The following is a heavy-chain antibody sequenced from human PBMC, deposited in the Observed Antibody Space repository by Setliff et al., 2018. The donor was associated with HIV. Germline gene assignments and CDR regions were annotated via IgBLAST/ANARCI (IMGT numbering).Heavy chain of an antibody. CDR2: FDPEDGET. J-gene: IGHJ1*01. CDR1: GYTLTELS. Sequence: ASVKVSCKISGYTLTELSIHWVRQAPGKGLEWMANFDPEDGETFYAQKFQGRLTMTEDTSTDAAYMELSSLRSDDTAMYYCATDPGYSSTWYSESFQHWGQGTEVTVSS. CDR3: ATDPGYSSTWYSESFQH. V-gene: IGHV1-24*01. D-gene: IGHD6-13*01.